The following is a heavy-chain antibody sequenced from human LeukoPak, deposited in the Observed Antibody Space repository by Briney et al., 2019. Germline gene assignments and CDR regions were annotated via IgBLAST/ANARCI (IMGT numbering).Heavy chain of an antibody. V-gene: IGHV1-46*01. J-gene: IGHJ4*02. D-gene: IGHD6-13*01. Sequence: ASVKVSCKASGYTFTRYYIHWVRQAPGQGLEWLGIINPGRGNTDYAPKFQGRVTVTRDTSTSTVYMELSTLRSDDTAVYYCAREVSGYSNIDYWGQGTLVTVSS. CDR1: GYTFTRYY. CDR2: INPGRGNT. CDR3: AREVSGYSNIDY.